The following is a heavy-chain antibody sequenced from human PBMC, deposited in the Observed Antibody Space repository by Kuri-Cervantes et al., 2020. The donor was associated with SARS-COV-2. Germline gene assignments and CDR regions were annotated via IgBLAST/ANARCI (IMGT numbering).Heavy chain of an antibody. Sequence: GESLKISCKGSGYSFTSYWIGWVRQMPGKGLEWMGIIYPGDSDTRYSPSFQGQVTISADKSISTAYLQWSSLKASDTAMYYCARLSVHCSGGSCYYFDYWGQGTLVTVSS. D-gene: IGHD2-15*01. CDR3: ARLSVHCSGGSCYYFDY. CDR2: IYPGDSDT. CDR1: GYSFTSYW. V-gene: IGHV5-51*01. J-gene: IGHJ4*02.